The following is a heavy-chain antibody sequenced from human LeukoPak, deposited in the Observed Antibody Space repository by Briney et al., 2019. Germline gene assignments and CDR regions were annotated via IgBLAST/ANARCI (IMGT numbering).Heavy chain of an antibody. V-gene: IGHV3-23*01. CDR1: GFTFSSYG. CDR3: AKGGATYYDILTGYYSPTPFDY. J-gene: IGHJ4*02. CDR2: ISGSGGST. Sequence: GGTLRLSCAASGFTFSSYGMSWVRQAPGKGLEWVSAISGSGGSTYYADSVKGRFTISRDNSKNTLYLQMNSLRAEDTAVYYCAKGGATYYDILTGYYSPTPFDYWGQGTLVTVSS. D-gene: IGHD3-9*01.